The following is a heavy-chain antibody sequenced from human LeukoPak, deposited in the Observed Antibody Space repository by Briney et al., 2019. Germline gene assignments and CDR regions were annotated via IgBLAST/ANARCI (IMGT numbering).Heavy chain of an antibody. CDR1: GFTFSSYA. D-gene: IGHD1-26*01. V-gene: IGHV3-23*01. CDR2: ISGSGGST. J-gene: IGHJ3*02. Sequence: PGGSLRLSCAASGFTFSSYAMSWVRQAPGKGLEWVSAISGSGGSTYYVDYVKGRFTISRDNSKNTLYLQMNSLRAEDTAVYYCAKDSGSFPDAFDIWDQGTMVTVSS. CDR3: AKDSGSFPDAFDI.